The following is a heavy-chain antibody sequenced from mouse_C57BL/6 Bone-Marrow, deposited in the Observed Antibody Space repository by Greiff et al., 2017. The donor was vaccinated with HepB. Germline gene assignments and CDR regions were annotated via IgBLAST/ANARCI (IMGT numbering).Heavy chain of an antibody. CDR1: GYSITSGYY. CDR3: ARPWYFDV. CDR2: ISYDGSN. Sequence: EVHLVESGPGLVKPSQSLSLTCSVTGYSITSGYYWNWIRQFPGNKLEWMGYISYDGSNNYNPSLKNRISITRDTSKNQFFLKLNSVTTEDTATYYCARPWYFDVWGTGTTVTVSS. V-gene: IGHV3-6*01. J-gene: IGHJ1*03.